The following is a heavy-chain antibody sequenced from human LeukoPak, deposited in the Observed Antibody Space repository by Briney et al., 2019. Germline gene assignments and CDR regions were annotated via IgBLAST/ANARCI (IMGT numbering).Heavy chain of an antibody. CDR1: GFTVSDHL. Sequence: GGSLRLSCAASGFTVSDHLMDWVRQAPGKGLEWVGRTRNKASSYTTEYAASVKGRFTISRDDSKKSLYLQMNSLETEDTAVYYCAKYSGYDFYYYYYGMDVWGQGTTVTVSS. D-gene: IGHD5-12*01. CDR2: TRNKASSYTT. CDR3: AKYSGYDFYYYYYGMDV. V-gene: IGHV3-72*01. J-gene: IGHJ6*02.